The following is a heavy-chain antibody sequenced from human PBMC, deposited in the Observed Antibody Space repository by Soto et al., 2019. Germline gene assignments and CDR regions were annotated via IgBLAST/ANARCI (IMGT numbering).Heavy chain of an antibody. CDR2: IYYSGST. CDR3: ARDTAAQIDY. V-gene: IGHV4-59*01. Sequence: SETLSLTCTVSGGSISSYYWSWIRQPPGKGLEWIGYIYYSGSTNYNPSLKSRVTISVDTSKNQFSLKLSSVTAADTAVYYCARDTAAQIDYWGQGTLVTVSS. J-gene: IGHJ4*02. D-gene: IGHD6-25*01. CDR1: GGSISSYY.